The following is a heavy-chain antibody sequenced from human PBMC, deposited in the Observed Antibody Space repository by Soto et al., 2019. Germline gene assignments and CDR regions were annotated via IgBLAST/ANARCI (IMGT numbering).Heavy chain of an antibody. D-gene: IGHD3-10*01. CDR3: ARHYYGSGSYFSPYGMDV. CDR2: IIPIFGTA. J-gene: IGHJ6*02. CDR1: GGTFSSYA. Sequence: QVQLVQSGAEVKKPGSSVKVSCKASGGTFSSYAISWVRQAPGQGLEWMGGIIPIFGTANYAQKFQGRGTITADKSPSTAYMELSSLRSEDTAVYYCARHYYGSGSYFSPYGMDVWGQGTTVTVSS. V-gene: IGHV1-69*06.